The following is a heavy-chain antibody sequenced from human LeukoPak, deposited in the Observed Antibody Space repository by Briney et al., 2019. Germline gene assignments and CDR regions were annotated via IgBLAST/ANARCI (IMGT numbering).Heavy chain of an antibody. V-gene: IGHV4-4*02. Sequence: PSETLSLTCVVSGGSISSSNWWNWVRQPPGKGLEWIGEINHSGSTNYNPSLKSRVTISVDTSKNQFSLKLSSVTAADTAVYYCARASPSHYGKAYSQHWGQGTLVTVSS. CDR3: ARASPSHYGKAYSQH. D-gene: IGHD4-17*01. CDR1: GGSISSSNW. J-gene: IGHJ1*01. CDR2: INHSGST.